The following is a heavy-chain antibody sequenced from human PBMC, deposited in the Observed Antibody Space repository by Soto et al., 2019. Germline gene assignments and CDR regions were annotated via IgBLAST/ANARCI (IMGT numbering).Heavy chain of an antibody. CDR3: AKVAAAIDWGNFDY. J-gene: IGHJ4*02. CDR2: ISAYNGNT. Sequence: QVQLVQSGAEVKKPGASVKVSCKASGYTFTSYGISWVRQAPGQGLELMGWISAYNGNTNYAQKLQGTVTMTTDTTTSTAYMELRSLRSDDTAVYYCAKVAAAIDWGNFDYWGQGTLVTVSS. V-gene: IGHV1-18*01. CDR1: GYTFTSYG. D-gene: IGHD2-2*01.